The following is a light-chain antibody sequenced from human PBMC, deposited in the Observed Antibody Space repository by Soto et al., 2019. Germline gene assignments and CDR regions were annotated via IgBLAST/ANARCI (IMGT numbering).Light chain of an antibody. CDR1: SSDVGGYNY. CDR2: GVT. V-gene: IGLV2-14*01. J-gene: IGLJ1*01. Sequence: QAVVTQPASVSGSPGQSITISCTGTSSDVGGYNYVSWYQQHPDKAPKLLIYGVTNRPSGVSNRFSGSKSGNTASLTISGLQAEDEADYYCNSYTTSTTYVFGTGTKLTVL. CDR3: NSYTTSTTYV.